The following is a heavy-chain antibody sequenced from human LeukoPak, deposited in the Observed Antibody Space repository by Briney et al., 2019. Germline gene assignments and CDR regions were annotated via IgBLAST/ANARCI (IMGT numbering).Heavy chain of an antibody. Sequence: SETLSLTCTVSGGSVSNNYYYWSWIRQPPGKGLEWIGYIHYSGNTNYNPSLKSRVTISVDTSKTQFSLRLTSVTAADTAVYYCARSGITVTERPFDYWGQGTLVTVSS. CDR1: GGSVSNNYYY. V-gene: IGHV4-61*01. CDR2: IHYSGNT. J-gene: IGHJ4*02. D-gene: IGHD3-22*01. CDR3: ARSGITVTERPFDY.